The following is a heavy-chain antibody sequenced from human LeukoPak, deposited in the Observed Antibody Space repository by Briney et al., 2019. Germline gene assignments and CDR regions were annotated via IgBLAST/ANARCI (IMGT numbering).Heavy chain of an antibody. V-gene: IGHV3-48*04. D-gene: IGHD6-19*01. CDR2: ISSSGSTI. Sequence: GGALRLSCAASGFTFSSYSMNWVRQAPGKGLEWVSSISSSGSTIYYTDSVKGRFTISRDNAKNSLYLQMNSLRAEDTAVYYCARVAGAVGDYWGQGTLVTVSS. CDR3: ARVAGAVGDY. J-gene: IGHJ4*02. CDR1: GFTFSSYS.